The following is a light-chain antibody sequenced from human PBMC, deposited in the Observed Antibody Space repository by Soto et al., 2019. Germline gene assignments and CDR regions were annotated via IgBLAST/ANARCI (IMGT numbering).Light chain of an antibody. J-gene: IGLJ1*01. CDR1: SSDVGGYNF. V-gene: IGLV2-11*01. Sequence: QSALTQPRSVSGSPVQSVTISCTVTSSDVGGYNFVSWYQQHPAKAPKLMIYDVTKRPSGVPDRFSGSKSGNTASLTISGLQAEDEADYYCCSSASGHTYVFGTGTKVTVL. CDR2: DVT. CDR3: CSSASGHTYV.